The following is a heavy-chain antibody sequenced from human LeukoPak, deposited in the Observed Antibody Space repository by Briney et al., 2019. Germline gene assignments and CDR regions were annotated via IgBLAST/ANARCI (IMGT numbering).Heavy chain of an antibody. D-gene: IGHD1/OR15-1a*01. V-gene: IGHV3-13*01. CDR3: ARVRRETKRSLGRTTEYSYYYNMDV. CDR2: IGTAGDT. J-gene: IGHJ6*03. Sequence: GGSLRLSCAASGFTFSSYDMHWVRQATGKGLEWVSAIGTAGDTYYPGSVKGRFTISRENAKNSLYFQMNSLRAEDTAVYYCARVRRETKRSLGRTTEYSYYYNMDVWGKGTTVTVSS. CDR1: GFTFSSYD.